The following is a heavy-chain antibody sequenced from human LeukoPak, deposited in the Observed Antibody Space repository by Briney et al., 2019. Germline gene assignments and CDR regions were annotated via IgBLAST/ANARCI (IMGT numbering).Heavy chain of an antibody. CDR2: INQDGSEK. CDR3: AELGITMIGGV. V-gene: IGHV3-7*01. J-gene: IGHJ6*04. D-gene: IGHD3-10*02. Sequence: GGSLRLSCAVSGFTFSRYWMSWVRQVPGKGLEWVANINQDGSEKYYVDSVKGRFTISRDNAKNSLYLQMNSLRAEDTAVYYCAELGITMIGGVWGKGTTVTISS. CDR1: GFTFSRYW.